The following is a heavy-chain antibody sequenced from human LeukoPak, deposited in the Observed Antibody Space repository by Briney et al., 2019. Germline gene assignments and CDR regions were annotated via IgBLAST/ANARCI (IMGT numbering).Heavy chain of an antibody. CDR3: ARAISDYDASDI. J-gene: IGHJ3*02. Sequence: GGSLRLSCAASGFTFSSYSMNWVRQAPGKGLEWVSYIDSSSTTVLYADSVKGRFTISRDNAKNSLYLQMNSLRAEDTAVYYCARAISDYDASDIWGQGTMVTVSS. CDR1: GFTFSSYS. V-gene: IGHV3-48*04. CDR2: IDSSSTTV. D-gene: IGHD4-17*01.